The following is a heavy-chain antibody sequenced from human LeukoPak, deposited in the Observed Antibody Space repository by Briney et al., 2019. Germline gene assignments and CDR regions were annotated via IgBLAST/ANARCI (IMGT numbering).Heavy chain of an antibody. V-gene: IGHV3-21*01. CDR3: AREEVAEQGYFYD. D-gene: IGHD6-19*01. CDR1: GFTFSSYS. Sequence: GGSLRLSCAASGFTFSSYSMNWVRQAPGKGLEWVSSISSSSSYIYYADSVKGRFTISRDNAKNSLYLQMNSLRAEDTAVYYCAREEVAEQGYFYDSGQGTLVTVSS. CDR2: ISSSSSYI. J-gene: IGHJ4*02.